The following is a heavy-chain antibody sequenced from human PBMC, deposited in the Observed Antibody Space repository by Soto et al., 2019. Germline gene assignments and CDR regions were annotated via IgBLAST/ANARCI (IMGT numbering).Heavy chain of an antibody. J-gene: IGHJ4*02. V-gene: IGHV3-23*01. CDR1: GFTFSSYA. Sequence: EVQLLESGGGLVQPGGSLRLSCAASGFTFSSYAMHLVRQAPGKGLEWVSVISGSDGSTYYADSVKGRFTISRDNSKNTLNLQMNSLRAEDTAVYYCARRSSSWYFDYWGQGTLVTVSS. CDR3: ARRSSSWYFDY. D-gene: IGHD6-13*01. CDR2: ISGSDGST.